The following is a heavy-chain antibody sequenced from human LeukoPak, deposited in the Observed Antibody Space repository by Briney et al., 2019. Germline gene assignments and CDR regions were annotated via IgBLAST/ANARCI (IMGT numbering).Heavy chain of an antibody. Sequence: PGGSLRLSCAASGFTFSTYGMHWVRQAPGKGLEWVSFIRYVGINKYYADSVKGRFSISRDNSKNTLDLQMNRLRAEDTAIYYCAKSIYDLNDAFDIWGQGTMVTVSS. CDR3: AKSIYDLNDAFDI. J-gene: IGHJ3*02. CDR1: GFTFSTYG. V-gene: IGHV3-30*02. D-gene: IGHD3-22*01. CDR2: IRYVGINK.